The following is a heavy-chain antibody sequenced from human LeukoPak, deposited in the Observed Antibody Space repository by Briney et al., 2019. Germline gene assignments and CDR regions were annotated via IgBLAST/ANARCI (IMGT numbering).Heavy chain of an antibody. D-gene: IGHD1-26*01. Sequence: GGSLRLSCAASGFTFSDYYMSWIRQAPGKGLEWVSYISSSGSTIYYADSVKGRFTISRDNAKDSLYLQMNSLRAEDTAVYYWARAVYSGSLYGYWGQGTLVTVSS. CDR3: ARAVYSGSLYGY. J-gene: IGHJ4*02. CDR1: GFTFSDYY. V-gene: IGHV3-11*01. CDR2: ISSSGSTI.